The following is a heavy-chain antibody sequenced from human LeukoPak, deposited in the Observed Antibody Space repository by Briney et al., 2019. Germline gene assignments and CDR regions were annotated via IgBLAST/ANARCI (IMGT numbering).Heavy chain of an antibody. Sequence: SVKVSCKASGGTFSSYAISWVRQAPGQGLEWMGRIIPILGIANYAQKFQGRVTITADKSTSTAYMELSSLRSEDTAVYYCARTTLQYCYYYGMDVWGQGTTVTVSS. CDR2: IIPILGIA. CDR1: GGTFSSYA. J-gene: IGHJ6*02. V-gene: IGHV1-69*04. D-gene: IGHD4-11*01. CDR3: ARTTLQYCYYYGMDV.